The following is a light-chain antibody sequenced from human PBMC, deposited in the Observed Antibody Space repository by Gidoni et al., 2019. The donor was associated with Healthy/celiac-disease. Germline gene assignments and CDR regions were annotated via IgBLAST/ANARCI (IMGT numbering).Light chain of an antibody. CDR1: SSDVGGYNY. V-gene: IGLV2-11*01. Sequence: QSALTQPRSVSGASGQSVTISCTGTSSDVGGYNYVSWYQPQPCKAPKLMIYDVSKRPSGVPDRFSGSKSGNTASLTIAWLQAGNGADYYCCSYAGSYTFVVFGGGTKLTVL. CDR3: CSYAGSYTFVV. CDR2: DVS. J-gene: IGLJ2*01.